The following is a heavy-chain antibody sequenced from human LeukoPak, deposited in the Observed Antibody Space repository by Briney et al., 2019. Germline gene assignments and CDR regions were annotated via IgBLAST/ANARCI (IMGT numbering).Heavy chain of an antibody. Sequence: PGGSLRLSCAASGFTFSSYAMSWVRQAPGKGLEWVSAISGSGGSTYYADSVKGRFTISRDNSKNTLYLQMNSLRAEDTAVYYCAKDLGEQLWAYVDVWGKGTTVTVSS. J-gene: IGHJ6*03. D-gene: IGHD5-18*01. V-gene: IGHV3-23*01. CDR1: GFTFSSYA. CDR2: ISGSGGST. CDR3: AKDLGEQLWAYVDV.